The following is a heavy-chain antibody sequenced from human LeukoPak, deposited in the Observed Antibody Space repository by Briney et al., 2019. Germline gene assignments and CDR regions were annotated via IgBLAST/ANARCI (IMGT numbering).Heavy chain of an antibody. J-gene: IGHJ4*02. CDR3: AKGPFSRGYFDH. Sequence: PGGSLRLSCAASGFTFSSYAMSWVRQAPGKGLEWVSAISGSGGRTYYADSVKGRFTISRDNSKNTLYLQMNSLRAEDTAVYYCAKGPFSRGYFDHWGQGTLVTVSS. CDR2: ISGSGGRT. CDR1: GFTFSSYA. V-gene: IGHV3-23*01. D-gene: IGHD2-15*01.